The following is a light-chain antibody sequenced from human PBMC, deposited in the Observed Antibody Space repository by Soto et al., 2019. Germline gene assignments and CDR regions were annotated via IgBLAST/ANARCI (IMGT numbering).Light chain of an antibody. CDR3: QQRSNWPLT. V-gene: IGKV3-11*01. J-gene: IGKJ4*01. Sequence: EIVMTQSPATLSVSPGGRATLSCRASQSISDTLAWYQQKPGQAPRLLIYDASNRATGIPPRFSGSRSGTDFTLTISSLEPEDFAVYYCQQRSNWPLTFGGGTKVDIK. CDR2: DAS. CDR1: QSISDT.